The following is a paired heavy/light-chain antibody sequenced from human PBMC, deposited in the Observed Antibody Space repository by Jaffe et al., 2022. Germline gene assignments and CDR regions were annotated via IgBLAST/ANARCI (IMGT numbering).Heavy chain of an antibody. J-gene: IGHJ4*02. CDR1: GFTFSSYV. Sequence: EVQLLESGGGLVQPGGSLRLSCAASGFTFSSYVMIWVRQAPGKGLEWVSGISYSGGDTYYADSVKGRFTISRDNSKNTLHLQMNSLRAEDTAVYYCAKSLVRYFDWSSSYFDYWGQGTLVTVSS. CDR3: AKSLVRYFDWSSSYFDY. V-gene: IGHV3-23*01. CDR2: ISYSGGDT. D-gene: IGHD3-9*01.
Light chain of an antibody. CDR3: QNYNSAPF. J-gene: IGKJ4*01. CDR2: AAS. CDR1: QGISNY. Sequence: DIQMTQSPSSLSASVGDRVTITCRASQGISNYLAWYQQKPGKVPKLLIFAASTLQSGVPSRFSGSGSGTDFTLTISSLQPEDVATYYCQNYNSAPFFGGGTKVEIK. V-gene: IGKV1-27*01.